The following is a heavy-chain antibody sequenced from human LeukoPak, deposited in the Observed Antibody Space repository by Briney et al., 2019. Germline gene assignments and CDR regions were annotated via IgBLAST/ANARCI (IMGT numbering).Heavy chain of an antibody. V-gene: IGHV4-34*01. J-gene: IGHJ4*02. CDR2: INHSGST. CDR1: GGSFSGYY. CDR3: ARSIVLRVYGIPFDY. Sequence: SETLSLTCAVYGGSFSGYYWSWIRQPPGKGLEWIGEINHSGSTNYNPSLKSRVNISVDTSKNQFSLKLSSVTAADTAVYYCARSIVLRVYGIPFDYWGQGTLVTVSS. D-gene: IGHD2-8*01.